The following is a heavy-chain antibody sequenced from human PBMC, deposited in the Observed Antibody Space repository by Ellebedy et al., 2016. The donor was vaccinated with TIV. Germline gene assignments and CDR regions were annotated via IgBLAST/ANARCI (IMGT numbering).Heavy chain of an antibody. V-gene: IGHV3-9*01. J-gene: IGHJ4*02. Sequence: SLKISXAASGFTFEDYAMHWVRQAPGKGLEWVAGISWETGAVGYADSVKGRFTISRDNAKSSLYLEMSSLRAEDTAVYFCARGEGWIDNWGQGTLVTVSS. CDR3: ARGEGWIDN. CDR2: ISWETGAV. D-gene: IGHD5-24*01. CDR1: GFTFEDYA.